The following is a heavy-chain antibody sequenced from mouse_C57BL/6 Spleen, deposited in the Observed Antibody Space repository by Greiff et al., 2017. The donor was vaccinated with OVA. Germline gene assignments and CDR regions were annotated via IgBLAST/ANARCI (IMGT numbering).Heavy chain of an antibody. J-gene: IGHJ4*01. CDR2: ISYDGSN. CDR1: GYSITSGYY. D-gene: IGHD2-14*01. CDR3: ARGGYRVPMDY. Sequence: ESGPGLVKPSQSLSLTCSVTGYSITSGYYWNWLRQFPGNKLEWMGYISYDGSNNYNPSLKNRISITRDTSKNQFFLKLNSVTTEDTATYYCARGGYRVPMDYWGQGTSVTVSS. V-gene: IGHV3-6*01.